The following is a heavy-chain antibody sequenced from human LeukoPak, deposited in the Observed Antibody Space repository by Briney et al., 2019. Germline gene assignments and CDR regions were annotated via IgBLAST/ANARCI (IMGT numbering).Heavy chain of an antibody. CDR1: SGSISSYC. V-gene: IGHV4-4*07. CDR2: ICASGST. D-gene: IGHD6-13*01. Sequence: PSETLSLTCTVSSGSISSYCWSWIRQPAGKGLEWIGRICASGSTNYNPSLRSRVTISVDKSKNRISLNLSSVTAADTALYYCARGPFQAAGAFDYWGQGTLVTVSS. CDR3: ARGPFQAAGAFDY. J-gene: IGHJ4*02.